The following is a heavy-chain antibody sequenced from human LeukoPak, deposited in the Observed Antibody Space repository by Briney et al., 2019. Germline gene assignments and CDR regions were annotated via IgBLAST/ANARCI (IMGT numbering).Heavy chain of an antibody. J-gene: IGHJ5*02. CDR2: IKEDGSEK. D-gene: IGHD4-17*01. CDR1: GFTFSSYW. V-gene: IGHV3-7*01. Sequence: QPGGSLRLSRAASGFTFSSYWMSWVRQAPGKGLEWVANIKEDGSEKYYVDSVKGRFTISRDNAKKSLYLQMNNLRAEDTVVYYCARDPYGDNWFDPWGQGTLVTVSS. CDR3: ARDPYGDNWFDP.